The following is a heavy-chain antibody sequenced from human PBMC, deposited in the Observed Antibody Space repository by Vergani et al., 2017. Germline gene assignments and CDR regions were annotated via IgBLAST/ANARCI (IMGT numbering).Heavy chain of an antibody. V-gene: IGHV3-7*01. CDR3: VKGKGTFES. J-gene: IGHJ4*02. D-gene: IGHD1-7*01. CDR1: GFRLSRFW. CDR2: ISPDGSAT. Sequence: EVQLVESGGGLVQPGGSLRLSCAASGFRLSRFWMSWVRQAPEKGLEWVAHISPDGSATSCVDSVKGRLTISRDNTKNSLSLQRSGLRDEDTAVNYCVKGKGTFESWGQGTLVTVSS.